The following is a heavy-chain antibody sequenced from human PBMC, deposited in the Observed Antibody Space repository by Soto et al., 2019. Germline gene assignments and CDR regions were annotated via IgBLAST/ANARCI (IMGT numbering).Heavy chain of an antibody. J-gene: IGHJ3*02. CDR3: ATDRVDIVATWGDFDI. CDR1: GYTLTELS. V-gene: IGHV1-24*01. D-gene: IGHD5-12*01. Sequence: ASVKVSCKVSGYTLTELSMHWVRQAPGKGLEWMGGFDPEDGETIYAQKFQGRVTMTEDTSTDTAYMELSSLRSEDTAVYYCATDRVDIVATWGDFDIWGHGTMVTVSS. CDR2: FDPEDGET.